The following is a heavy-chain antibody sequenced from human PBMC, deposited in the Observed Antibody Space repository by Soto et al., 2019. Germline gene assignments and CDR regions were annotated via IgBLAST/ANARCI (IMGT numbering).Heavy chain of an antibody. CDR1: GGSISGNYNY. J-gene: IGHJ4*02. CDR3: ARRIMLRPIDY. D-gene: IGHD3-16*01. CDR2: IYYSGST. V-gene: IGHV4-39*01. Sequence: SETLSLTCTVSGGSISGNYNYWGWIRQPPGKGLEWIGSIYYSGSTYYNSSLKSRVTISVDTSKNQFSLKLSSVTAADTAVYYCARRIMLRPIDYWGQGTLVTVSS.